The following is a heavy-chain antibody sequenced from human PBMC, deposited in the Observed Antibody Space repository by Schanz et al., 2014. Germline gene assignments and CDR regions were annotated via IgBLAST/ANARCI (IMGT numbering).Heavy chain of an antibody. D-gene: IGHD2-15*01. J-gene: IGHJ3*02. CDR3: ARKMKLGVCGGRGHDSLDI. V-gene: IGHV3-74*02. CDR2: INSVGSNT. CDR1: GFTFSSYW. Sequence: EVQLLESGGGLIQPGGSLRLSCAASGFTFSSYWMHWVRQVPGKGLVWVARINSVGSNTDYADSVTGRFTISRDNAKNTLDLQMNTLRAEDTAVYYCARKMKLGVCGGRGHDSLDIWGQGTMVTVSS.